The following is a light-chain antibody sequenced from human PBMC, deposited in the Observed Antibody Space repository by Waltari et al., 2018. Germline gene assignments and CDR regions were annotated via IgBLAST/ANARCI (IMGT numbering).Light chain of an antibody. V-gene: IGKV3-15*01. Sequence: ETVMTQSPATLSVSPGEGATLSCRASRRVSSNLAWYQQKPGQAPRLLIYGASTRASGIPARFSGSGSGTEFTLTISSLQSEDFAVYFCQQYHDWPPYTFGQGTKLEIK. CDR3: QQYHDWPPYT. CDR1: RRVSSN. J-gene: IGKJ2*01. CDR2: GAS.